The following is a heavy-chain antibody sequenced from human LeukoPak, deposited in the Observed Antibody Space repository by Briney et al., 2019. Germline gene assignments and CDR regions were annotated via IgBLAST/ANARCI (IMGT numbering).Heavy chain of an antibody. Sequence: GGSLRLSCATSGFTFSSYAMSWVRQAPGKGLEWVSTINGGDGTTYYADSVKGRFTISRDNSKSTLYLQMNSLRAEDTAVYYCAKSVTTLLFIWGQGTLVTVSS. CDR1: GFTFSSYA. J-gene: IGHJ4*02. V-gene: IGHV3-23*01. CDR3: AKSVTTLLFI. D-gene: IGHD4-4*01. CDR2: INGGDGTT.